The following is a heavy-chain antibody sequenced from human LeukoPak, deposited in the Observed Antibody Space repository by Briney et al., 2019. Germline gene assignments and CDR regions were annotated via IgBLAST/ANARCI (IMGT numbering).Heavy chain of an antibody. V-gene: IGHV3-33*01. D-gene: IGHD3-10*01. CDR2: IWHDGSHK. CDR3: AGEIFGSGSYPDF. J-gene: IGHJ4*02. Sequence: GRSLRLSCAASGFSFDTYAMHWVRQAPGQGLEWVALIWHDGSHKFYSNSVRGQFTISRDNSKNTVYLQMNNLRPDDTAVYYCAGEIFGSGSYPDFWGQGTLVTVSS. CDR1: GFSFDTYA.